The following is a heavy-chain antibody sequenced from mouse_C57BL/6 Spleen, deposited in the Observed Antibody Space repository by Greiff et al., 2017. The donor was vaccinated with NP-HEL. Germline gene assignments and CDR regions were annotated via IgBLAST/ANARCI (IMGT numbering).Heavy chain of an antibody. Sequence: QVQLQQSGPGLVAPSQSLSITCTVSGFSLTSYGVSWVRQPPGKGLEWLGVIWGDGSTNYHSALISRLSISKDNSKSQVFLKLNSLQTDDTATYYCAKEGGDYYGSSPYWYFDVWGTGTTVTVSS. J-gene: IGHJ1*03. CDR2: IWGDGST. CDR1: GFSLTSYG. D-gene: IGHD1-1*01. V-gene: IGHV2-3*01. CDR3: AKEGGDYYGSSPYWYFDV.